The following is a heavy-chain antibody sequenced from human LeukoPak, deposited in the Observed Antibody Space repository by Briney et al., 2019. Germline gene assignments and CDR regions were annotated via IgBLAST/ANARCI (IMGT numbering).Heavy chain of an antibody. Sequence: ASVKVSCKASGYTFTSYGISWVRQAPGQGLEWMGWISAYNGNTNYAQKLQGRVTMTTDTSTSTAYMELRSLRSDDTAAYYCARDSTVVVPAASFDPWGQGTLVTVSS. CDR2: ISAYNGNT. CDR1: GYTFTSYG. D-gene: IGHD2-2*01. V-gene: IGHV1-18*01. CDR3: ARDSTVVVPAASFDP. J-gene: IGHJ5*02.